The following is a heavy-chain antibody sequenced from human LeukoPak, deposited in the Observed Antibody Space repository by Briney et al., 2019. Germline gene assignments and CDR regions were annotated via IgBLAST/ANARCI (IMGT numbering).Heavy chain of an antibody. J-gene: IGHJ4*02. V-gene: IGHV3-11*01. CDR2: ISSSGSTI. CDR3: ARDQAGYYDSSGYYQY. D-gene: IGHD3-22*01. CDR1: GFTFSDYY. Sequence: GGSLRLSCAASGFTFSDYYMSWIRQAPVKGLEWVSYISSSGSTIYYADSVKGRFTISRDNAKNSLYLQMNSLRAEDTAVYYCARDQAGYYDSSGYYQYWGQGTLVTVSS.